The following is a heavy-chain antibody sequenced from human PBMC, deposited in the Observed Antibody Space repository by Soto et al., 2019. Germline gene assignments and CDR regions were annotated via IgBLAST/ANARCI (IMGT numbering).Heavy chain of an antibody. V-gene: IGHV3-21*01. CDR1: GFIFSTYS. Sequence: GSLRLSCAASGFIFSTYSMNWVRQAPGKGLEWVSSISSSSSYIYYADSVKGRFTISRDNSRNTLFLQMNSLRAEDTAVYYCARDYYKYYDSSGYYRSPAYWGQGTLVTVSS. CDR2: ISSSSSYI. J-gene: IGHJ4*02. CDR3: ARDYYKYYDSSGYYRSPAY. D-gene: IGHD3-22*01.